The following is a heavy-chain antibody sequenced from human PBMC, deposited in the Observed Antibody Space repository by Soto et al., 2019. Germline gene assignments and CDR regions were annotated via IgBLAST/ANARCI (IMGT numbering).Heavy chain of an antibody. CDR1: GYTFTSYG. J-gene: IGHJ4*02. D-gene: IGHD3-22*01. V-gene: IGHV1-18*01. CDR2: ISAYNGNT. Sequence: GASVKVSCKASGYTFTSYGISWVRQAPGQGLEWMGWISAYNGNTNYAQKLQGRVTMTTDTSTSTAYMELRSLRSDDTAVYYCARDPAEHDYYDSSGYPLFDYWGQGTLVTVSS. CDR3: ARDPAEHDYYDSSGYPLFDY.